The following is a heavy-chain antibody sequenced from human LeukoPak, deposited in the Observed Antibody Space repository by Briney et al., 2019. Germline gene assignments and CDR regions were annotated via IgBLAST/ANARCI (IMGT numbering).Heavy chain of an antibody. Sequence: GGSLRLSCAASGFTFSSYSMNWVRQAPGKGLEWVSSISSSSSYIYYADSVKGRFTISRDNAKNSLYLQMNSLRAEDTAVYYCARDLYSGYELDYWGQGTLVTVSS. CDR2: ISSSSSYI. CDR1: GFTFSSYS. D-gene: IGHD5-12*01. J-gene: IGHJ4*02. CDR3: ARDLYSGYELDY. V-gene: IGHV3-21*01.